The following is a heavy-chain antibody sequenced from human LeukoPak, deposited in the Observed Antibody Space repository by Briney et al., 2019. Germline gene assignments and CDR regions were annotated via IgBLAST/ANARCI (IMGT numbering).Heavy chain of an antibody. CDR2: IYYSGTT. J-gene: IGHJ4*02. CDR1: GGSITSSSDY. CDR3: ARGLADIRYFDWLSEYYFDF. V-gene: IGHV4-39*07. Sequence: SETLSPTCTVSGGSITSSSDYWGWIRQPPGTGLEWIGSIYYSGTTYYNPSLKSRLTMSVDTSKNQFSLQLSSVAAADTAVYYCARGLADIRYFDWLSEYYFDFWGQGTLVTVSS. D-gene: IGHD3-9*01.